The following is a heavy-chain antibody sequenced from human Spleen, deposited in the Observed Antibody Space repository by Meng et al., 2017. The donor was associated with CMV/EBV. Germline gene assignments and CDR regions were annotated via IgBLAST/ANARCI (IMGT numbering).Heavy chain of an antibody. V-gene: IGHV4-34*01. D-gene: IGHD2-2*01. J-gene: IGHJ4*02. Sequence: TCADYGGSFSGYYWSWIRQPPGKGLEWIGEINHSGSTNYNPSLKSRITISVDTSKNQFSLKLSSVTAADTAVYYCAREGTSTSCPTDWGQGTLVTVSS. CDR2: INHSGST. CDR3: AREGTSTSCPTD. CDR1: GGSFSGYY.